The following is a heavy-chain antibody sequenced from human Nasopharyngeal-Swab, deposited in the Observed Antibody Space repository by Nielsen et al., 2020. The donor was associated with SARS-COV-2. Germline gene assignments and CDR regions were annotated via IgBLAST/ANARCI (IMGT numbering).Heavy chain of an antibody. V-gene: IGHV5-10-1*01. CDR3: ARRAYCSGGSCYSPYYYYYMDV. CDR1: GYSFTSYW. CDR2: IDPSDSYT. J-gene: IGHJ6*03. Sequence: GGSLRLSCKGSGYSFTSYWISRVRQMPGKGLEWMGRIDPSDSYTNYSPSFQGHVTISADKSISTAYLQWSSLKASDTAMYYCARRAYCSGGSCYSPYYYYYMDVWGKGTTVTVSS. D-gene: IGHD2-15*01.